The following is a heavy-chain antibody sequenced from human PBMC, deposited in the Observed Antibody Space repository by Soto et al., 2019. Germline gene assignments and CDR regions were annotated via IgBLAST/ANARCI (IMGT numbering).Heavy chain of an antibody. D-gene: IGHD3-16*02. CDR1: GVSISGTSYY. V-gene: IGHV4-39*01. CDR3: ARHGSF. CDR2: VYYSGET. Sequence: QLQLHESGPGLVKPSETLSLTCTVSGVSISGTSYYWGWIRQTPAKGLEWIGTVYYSGETFYNPSLKSRVTISIDTSKNHNSLILTSVTAADPAIYYSARHGSFWGQGALVTVSS. J-gene: IGHJ1*01.